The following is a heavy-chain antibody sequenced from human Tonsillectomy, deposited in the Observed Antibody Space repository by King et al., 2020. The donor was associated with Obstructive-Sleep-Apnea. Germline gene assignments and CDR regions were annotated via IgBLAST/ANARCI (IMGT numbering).Heavy chain of an antibody. Sequence: VQLVESGAEVKKPGASVKVSCKASGYTFTSYGTSWVRQAPGQGLEWLGGISGYNGNTNYAQNFQGRVTMTIDTSTPTVYMELRSLRSDDTAVYYCARDLVTAASSDWGQGTLVTVSS. CDR1: GYTFTSYG. D-gene: IGHD6-13*01. CDR3: ARDLVTAASSD. J-gene: IGHJ4*02. V-gene: IGHV1-18*01. CDR2: ISGYNGNT.